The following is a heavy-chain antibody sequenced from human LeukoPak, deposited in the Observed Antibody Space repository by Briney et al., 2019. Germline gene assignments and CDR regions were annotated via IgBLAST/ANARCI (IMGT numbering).Heavy chain of an antibody. J-gene: IGHJ3*02. CDR2: IKQDGSTK. D-gene: IGHD1-7*01. V-gene: IGHV3-7*01. CDR3: ARASPFFNYAFDI. Sequence: PGGSLRLSCVASGFTFSSYWMSWFRQAPGKGLEWVANIKQDGSTKYYVDSVKGRLIISRDNSKNTLYLQMNSLRAEDTAVYYCARASPFFNYAFDIWGQGTMVTVSS. CDR1: GFTFSSYW.